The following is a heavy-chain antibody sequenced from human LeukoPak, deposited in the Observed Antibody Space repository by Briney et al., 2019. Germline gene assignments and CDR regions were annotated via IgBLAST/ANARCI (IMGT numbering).Heavy chain of an antibody. J-gene: IGHJ3*02. V-gene: IGHV1-69*05. CDR1: GGTFSSYA. Sequence: ASVKVSCKASGGTFSSYAISWVRQAPGQGLEWMGRITPIFGTANYAQKFQGRVTITTDESTSTAYMELSSLRSEDTAVYYCARPLGQLEDDAFDIWGQGTMVTVSS. D-gene: IGHD1-1*01. CDR3: ARPLGQLEDDAFDI. CDR2: ITPIFGTA.